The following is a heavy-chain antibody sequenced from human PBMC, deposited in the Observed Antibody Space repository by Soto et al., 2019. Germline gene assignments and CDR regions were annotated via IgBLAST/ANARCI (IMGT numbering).Heavy chain of an antibody. J-gene: IGHJ4*02. CDR2: IIPIFGTA. V-gene: IGHV1-69*13. Sequence: SVKVSCKASGGTFSSYAISWVRQAPGQGLEWMGGIIPIFGTANYAQKFQGRVTITADESTSTAYMELSSLRSEDTAVYYCARSLDSSGYYYGYYFDYWGQGTLVTVSS. CDR1: GGTFSSYA. CDR3: ARSLDSSGYYYGYYFDY. D-gene: IGHD3-22*01.